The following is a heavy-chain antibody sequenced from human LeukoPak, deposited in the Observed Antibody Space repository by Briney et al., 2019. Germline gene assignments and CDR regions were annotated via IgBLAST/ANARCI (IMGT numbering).Heavy chain of an antibody. V-gene: IGHV3-21*01. CDR3: ARDVQVATIYPLDY. CDR2: ISSSSSYI. Sequence: GGSLRLSCAASGFTFSSYAMSWVRQAPGKGLEWVSSISSSSSYIYYADSVKGRFTISRDNAKNSLYLQMNSLRAEDTAVYYCARDVQVATIYPLDYWGQGTLVTVSS. D-gene: IGHD5-12*01. CDR1: GFTFSSYA. J-gene: IGHJ4*02.